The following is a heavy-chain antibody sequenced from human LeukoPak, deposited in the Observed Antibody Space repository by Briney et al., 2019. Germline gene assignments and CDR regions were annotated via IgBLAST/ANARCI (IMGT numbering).Heavy chain of an antibody. CDR3: ARHTVTEDAFDI. D-gene: IGHD4-17*01. V-gene: IGHV4-59*08. Sequence: KPSETLSLTCTVSGGSISSYYWSWIRQPPGKGLEWIGYIYYSGSTNYNPSLKSRVTISVDTSKNQFSLKLSSVTAADTAVYYCARHTVTEDAFDIWGQGTMVTVSS. CDR1: GGSISSYY. CDR2: IYYSGST. J-gene: IGHJ3*02.